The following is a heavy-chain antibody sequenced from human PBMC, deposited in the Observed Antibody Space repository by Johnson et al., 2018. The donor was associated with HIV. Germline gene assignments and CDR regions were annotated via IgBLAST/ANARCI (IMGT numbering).Heavy chain of an antibody. CDR1: GFTFSDYY. CDR2: ISRSGSTI. J-gene: IGHJ3*02. V-gene: IGHV3-11*04. CDR3: AKVAVATAAGGVALDI. D-gene: IGHD6-13*01. Sequence: QMLLVESGGGLVKPGGSLRLSCAASGFTFSDYYMSWIRQAPGKGLEWVSYISRSGSTIYYADSVKGRFTISRDNAKNSLYLQMNSLRAEDTAVYYCAKVAVATAAGGVALDIWGPGTMVTVS.